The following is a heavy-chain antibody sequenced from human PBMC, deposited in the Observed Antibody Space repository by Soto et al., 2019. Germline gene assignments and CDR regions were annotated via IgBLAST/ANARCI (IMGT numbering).Heavy chain of an antibody. J-gene: IGHJ1*01. CDR3: ARGRGGVQH. V-gene: IGHV4-34*01. CDR2: LNDGGGT. D-gene: IGHD3-10*01. Sequence: ASETLSLTCAVYGGSFSCYDWSWIRQPPRKGLEGIGELNDGGGTNYNASPNSPVSISGDTSTHQPSLKLSSVTAAATAVYYCARGRGGVQHWGQGTLVTVSS. CDR1: GGSFSCYD.